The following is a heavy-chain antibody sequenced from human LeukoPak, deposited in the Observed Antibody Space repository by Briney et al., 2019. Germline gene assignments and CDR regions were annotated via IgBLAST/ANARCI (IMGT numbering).Heavy chain of an antibody. V-gene: IGHV3-21*01. CDR1: GFDFSDYT. CDR3: ARDGLGSYDF. CDR2: ISSNGRYI. Sequence: SGGSLRLSCAASGFDFSDYTISWVRQAPGKGLEWVSSISSNGRYIYYAGPVKGRLTISRDNAKNSVSLQMNSLRAEDTAVFYCARDGLGSYDFWGQGTLVAVSS. D-gene: IGHD3-10*01. J-gene: IGHJ4*02.